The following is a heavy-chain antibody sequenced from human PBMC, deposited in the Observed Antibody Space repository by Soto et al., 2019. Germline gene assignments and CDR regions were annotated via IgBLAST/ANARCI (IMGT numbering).Heavy chain of an antibody. J-gene: IGHJ4*02. CDR2: ISYDGSNK. Sequence: QVQLVESGGGVVQPGRSLRLSCEASGFTFSSYAMHWVRQAPGKGLEWVAVISYDGSNKYYADSVKGRFTISRDNSKNTLYLQMNSLRAEDTAVYYCARDSGDGYTAAGYFDYWGQGTLVTVSS. D-gene: IGHD5-12*01. CDR3: ARDSGDGYTAAGYFDY. V-gene: IGHV3-30-3*01. CDR1: GFTFSSYA.